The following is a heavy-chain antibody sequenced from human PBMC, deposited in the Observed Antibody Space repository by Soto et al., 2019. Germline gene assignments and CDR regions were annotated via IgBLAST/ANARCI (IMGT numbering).Heavy chain of an antibody. Sequence: SVKVSCKASGGTFSSYAISWVRQAPGQGLEWMGGIIPIFGTANYAQKFQGRVTITADESTSTAYMELSSLRSEDTAVYYCARDSKPDHKGLGATNDYWGQGTLVTVSS. V-gene: IGHV1-69*13. CDR1: GGTFSSYA. CDR3: ARDSKPDHKGLGATNDY. J-gene: IGHJ4*02. D-gene: IGHD1-26*01. CDR2: IIPIFGTA.